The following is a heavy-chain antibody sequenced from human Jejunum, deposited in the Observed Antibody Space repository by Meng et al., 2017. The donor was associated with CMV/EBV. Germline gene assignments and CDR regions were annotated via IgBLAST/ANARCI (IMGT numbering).Heavy chain of an antibody. CDR1: GASITSSGYY. D-gene: IGHD2/OR15-2a*01. Sequence: QLQVQESGPELVKPSETLALTCTVSGASITSSGYYWGWIHQPPGRGLEWIGSVYYTGRTYYSASVQSRLTISVDASNNQLSLKLTSLTAADTALYYCARGAEDTTGFYHHYFDYCGQGTLVTVSS. V-gene: IGHV4-39*07. J-gene: IGHJ4*02. CDR3: ARGAEDTTGFYHHYFDY. CDR2: VYYTGRT.